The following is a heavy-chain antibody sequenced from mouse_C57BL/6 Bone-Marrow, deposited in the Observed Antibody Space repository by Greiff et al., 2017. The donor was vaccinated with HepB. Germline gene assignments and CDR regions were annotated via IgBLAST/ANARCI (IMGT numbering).Heavy chain of an antibody. CDR2: ISSGSSTI. J-gene: IGHJ4*01. V-gene: IGHV5-17*01. CDR1: GFTFSDYG. CDR3: ARPHYYGSSYRDYAMDY. D-gene: IGHD1-1*01. Sequence: EVKLMESGGGLVKPGGSLKLSCAASGFTFSDYGMHWVRQAPEKGLEWVAYISSGSSTIYYADTVKGRFTISRDNAKNTLFLQMTSLRSEDTAMYYCARPHYYGSSYRDYAMDYWGQGTSVTVSS.